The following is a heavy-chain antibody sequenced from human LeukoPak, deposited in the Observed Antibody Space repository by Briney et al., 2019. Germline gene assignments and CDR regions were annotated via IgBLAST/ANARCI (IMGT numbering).Heavy chain of an antibody. J-gene: IGHJ4*02. CDR3: ATQSPQLPYFDY. CDR1: GVTLSSYA. D-gene: IGHD2-2*01. V-gene: IGHV3-23*01. Sequence: GGSLRLSCAASGVTLSSYAMSWARQAPGKGLEWVSGISSSGSGGNTYYADSVKGRFTISRDNSKNTLYLQMNSLRAEDTAVYYCATQSPQLPYFDYWGQGTLVTVSS. CDR2: ISSSGSGGNT.